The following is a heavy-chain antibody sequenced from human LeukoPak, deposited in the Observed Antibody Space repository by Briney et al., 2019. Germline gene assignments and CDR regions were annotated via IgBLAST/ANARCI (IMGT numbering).Heavy chain of an antibody. CDR3: ARDPGPVRIAAACFDY. V-gene: IGHV3-11*04. CDR1: GFTFSDYY. CDR2: ISSSGSTI. J-gene: IGHJ4*02. D-gene: IGHD6-13*01. Sequence: GGSLRLSCAASGFTFSDYYMSWIRQAPGKGLEWVSYISSSGSTIYYADSVKGRFTISRDNAKNSLYLQMNSLRAEDTAVYYCARDPGPVRIAAACFDYWGQGTLVTVSS.